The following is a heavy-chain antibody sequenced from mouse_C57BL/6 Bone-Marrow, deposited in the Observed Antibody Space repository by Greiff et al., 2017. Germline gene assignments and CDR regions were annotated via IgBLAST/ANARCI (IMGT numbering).Heavy chain of an antibody. CDR1: GYTFTSYG. Sequence: VQLVESGAELARPGASVKLSCKASGYTFTSYGISWVKQRTGQGLEWIGEIYPRSGNTYYNEKFKGKATLTADKSSSTAYMELRSLTSEDSAVYFCARPGRYWYFDVWGTGTTVTVSS. D-gene: IGHD1-1*01. J-gene: IGHJ1*03. CDR3: ARPGRYWYFDV. V-gene: IGHV1-81*01. CDR2: IYPRSGNT.